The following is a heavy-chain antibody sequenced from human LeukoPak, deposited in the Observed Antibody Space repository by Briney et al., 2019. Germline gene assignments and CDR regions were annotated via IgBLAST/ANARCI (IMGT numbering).Heavy chain of an antibody. J-gene: IGHJ4*02. D-gene: IGHD5-18*01. CDR1: GGSFSGYY. V-gene: IGHV4-34*01. CDR3: ARRGTQLWFPFDY. CDR2: INHSGST. Sequence: SETLSLTCAVYGGSFSGYYWSWIRQPPGKGLEWIGEINHSGSTNYNPSLKSRVTISVDTSKNQFSLKLSSVTAADTAVYYCARRGTQLWFPFDYWGQGTLVTVSS.